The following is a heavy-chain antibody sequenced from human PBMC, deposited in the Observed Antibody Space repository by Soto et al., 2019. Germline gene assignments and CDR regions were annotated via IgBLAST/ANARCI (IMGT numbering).Heavy chain of an antibody. V-gene: IGHV4-61*03. J-gene: IGHJ6*02. Sequence: QLQESGPGLVKPSETLSLTCTVSGGSVSTGMKYWGWVRQPLGKALEFIGYMYKTGETLLNSSLKSRVTLSSETSKNHFSRTRSSVTAADTTVYFCLKAHESGDFIGMSVWAPGTTFTVSS. CDR2: MYKTGET. CDR1: GGSVSTGMKY. D-gene: IGHD3-10*01. CDR3: LKAHESGDFIGMSV.